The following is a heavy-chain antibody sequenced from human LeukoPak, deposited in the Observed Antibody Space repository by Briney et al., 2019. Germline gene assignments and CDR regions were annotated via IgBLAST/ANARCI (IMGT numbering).Heavy chain of an antibody. Sequence: SETLSLTCSVSGGPFGDGRFYWVWIRQPPGKGLESIGTIDSSGNTYYNPSLESRVTLSLDASRNEFSFRLTSVTAGDTAVYYRVSPLRASWVYYLQSYDGPAWGQGILVTVSS. D-gene: IGHD2-8*01. J-gene: IGHJ5*02. CDR3: VSPLRASWVYYLQSYDGPA. V-gene: IGHV4-39*01. CDR2: IDSSGNT. CDR1: GGPFGDGRFY.